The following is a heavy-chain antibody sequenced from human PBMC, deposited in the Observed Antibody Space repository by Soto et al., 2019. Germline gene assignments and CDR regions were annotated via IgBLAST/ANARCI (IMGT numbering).Heavy chain of an antibody. CDR3: GRGGSGIYGMDI. V-gene: IGHV3-74*01. CDR2: IIRDGSST. D-gene: IGHD6-13*01. CDR1: GFTFSSYW. Sequence: EVQLVESGGGLVQPGGSLRLSCAASGFTFSSYWMHWVRQAPGKGLVWISRIIRDGSSTNYADSVKGRFTISRDNAKNPLYLEINSLRAEDTAVYFCGRGGSGIYGMDIWGQGTTVTVSS. J-gene: IGHJ6*02.